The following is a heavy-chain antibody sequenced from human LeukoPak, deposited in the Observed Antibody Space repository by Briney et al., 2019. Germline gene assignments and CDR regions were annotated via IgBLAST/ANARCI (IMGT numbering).Heavy chain of an antibody. D-gene: IGHD6-19*01. J-gene: IGHJ4*02. V-gene: IGHV3-48*01. Sequence: GGSLRLSCAASGFTFSSYSMNWVRQAPGKGLEWVSYISGSSSTIYYADSVKGRFTISRDNSKNTLYLQMNSLRAEDTAVYYCAKEQWLVPGDYWGQGTLVTVSS. CDR2: ISGSSSTI. CDR3: AKEQWLVPGDY. CDR1: GFTFSSYS.